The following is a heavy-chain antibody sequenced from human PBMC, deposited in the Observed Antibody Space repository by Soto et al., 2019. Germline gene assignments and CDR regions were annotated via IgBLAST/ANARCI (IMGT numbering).Heavy chain of an antibody. CDR2: ISSNGVGT. J-gene: IGHJ6*03. V-gene: IGHV3-64*01. CDR1: GFTLSGYA. D-gene: IGHD6-6*01. CDR3: ARRARPDFYCMDV. Sequence: EVQLAESGGGLAQPGGSLRLSCAASGFTLSGYAMDWVRQAPGKGLEYVSGISSNGVGTYYANSVQGRFTISRDNSKNTVYLQMGSLRPEDMAVYYCARRARPDFYCMDVWGKGTTVTGSS.